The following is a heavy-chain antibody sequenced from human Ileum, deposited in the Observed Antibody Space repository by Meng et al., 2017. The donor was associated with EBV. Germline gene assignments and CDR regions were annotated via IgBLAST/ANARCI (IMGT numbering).Heavy chain of an antibody. Sequence: LQESGHGLVKPSGTLFLPCTVSGDSISGDCWWSWVRQPPGKGLEWIGEVYHRGDTNYNPSLKSRVDISVDKSKNQFYLSLLSVTAADTAVYYCGRDQGRELINHWGQGTLVTVSS. CDR3: GRDQGRELINH. CDR1: GDSISGDCW. CDR2: VYHRGDT. J-gene: IGHJ4*02. D-gene: IGHD1-7*01. V-gene: IGHV4-4*02.